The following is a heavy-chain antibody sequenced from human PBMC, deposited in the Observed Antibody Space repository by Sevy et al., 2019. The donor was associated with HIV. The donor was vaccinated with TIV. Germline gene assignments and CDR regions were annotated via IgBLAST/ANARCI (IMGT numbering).Heavy chain of an antibody. D-gene: IGHD3-3*01. Sequence: GGSLRLSCAASGFIFNSYVMSWVRQAPGKGLEWVSSISGHGGSIYYADSVKGRFTIARDNSNNIMNLEMNSLRAEDTAVYYCVGGFWSGFDYWGQGTLVTLSS. V-gene: IGHV3-23*01. CDR3: VGGFWSGFDY. CDR2: ISGHGGSI. CDR1: GFIFNSYV. J-gene: IGHJ4*02.